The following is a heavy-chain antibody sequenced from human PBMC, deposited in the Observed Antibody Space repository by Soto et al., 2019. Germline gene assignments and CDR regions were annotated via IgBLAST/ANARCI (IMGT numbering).Heavy chain of an antibody. CDR1: GGSISSGGYS. Sequence: PSETLSLTCAVSGGSISSGGYSWSWIRQPPGKGLEWIGYMYHSGSTYYNPSLKSRVTISIDRSKNQFSLKLSSVTAADTAVYYCSRGILVWGQGALVPSPQ. CDR3: SRGILV. CDR2: MYHSGST. V-gene: IGHV4-30-2*01. D-gene: IGHD5-18*01. J-gene: IGHJ4*02.